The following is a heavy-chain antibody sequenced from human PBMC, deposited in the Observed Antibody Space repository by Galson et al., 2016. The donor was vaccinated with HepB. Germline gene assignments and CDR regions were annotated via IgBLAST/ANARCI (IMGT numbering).Heavy chain of an antibody. Sequence: SLRLSCAASGFSFSSYWMYWVRQAPGQGLVWVSHIDTDGRSSYYADSVKGRFTISRDNAENTLSLKMNSPRSEDTAVYFCVRDGPFSDIDLDVWGKGTTVTVSS. J-gene: IGHJ6*04. D-gene: IGHD2-15*01. CDR2: IDTDGRSS. CDR1: GFSFSSYW. CDR3: VRDGPFSDIDLDV. V-gene: IGHV3-74*01.